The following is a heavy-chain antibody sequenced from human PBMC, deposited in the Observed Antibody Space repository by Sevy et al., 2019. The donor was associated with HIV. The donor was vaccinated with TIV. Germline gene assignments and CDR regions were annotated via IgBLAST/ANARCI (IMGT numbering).Heavy chain of an antibody. CDR1: GFTFSSYA. Sequence: GGSLRLSCAASGFTFSSYAMSWVHQAPGKGLEWVSTFSGSGARTYYADSVKGRFTISRDNSKNTLYLQMNSLRAEDTAIYYCAKEGYGYWGQGTLVTVSS. CDR2: FSGSGART. J-gene: IGHJ4*02. D-gene: IGHD5-12*01. V-gene: IGHV3-23*01. CDR3: AKEGYGY.